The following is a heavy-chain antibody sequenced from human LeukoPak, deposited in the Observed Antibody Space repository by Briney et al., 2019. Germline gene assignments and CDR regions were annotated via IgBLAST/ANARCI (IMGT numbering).Heavy chain of an antibody. J-gene: IGHJ5*02. CDR3: ASDKGYNRFDP. CDR2: INEDGSAK. Sequence: PGGSLRLSCAASDFTFSNYWMAWLRQAPGRGLEWVANINEDGSAKTYVGSVQGRSTISRDNARRSLYLQMNSLTVDDRAVYYCASDKGYNRFDPWGQGTLVTVSS. CDR1: DFTFSNYW. V-gene: IGHV3-7*04.